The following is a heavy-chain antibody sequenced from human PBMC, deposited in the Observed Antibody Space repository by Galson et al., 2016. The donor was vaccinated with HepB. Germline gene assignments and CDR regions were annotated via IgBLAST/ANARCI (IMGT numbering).Heavy chain of an antibody. D-gene: IGHD1-1*01. V-gene: IGHV3-23*01. Sequence: SLRLSCAASGFTFSKFAMSWVRLAPGKGLEWVSSISYNGGATYYAVSVKGRLTVSRDNSENTLFLQMNSLRVEDTALYYCAKDTIPLQLWSPFDSWGHGTLVTVSS. CDR1: GFTFSKFA. CDR3: AKDTIPLQLWSPFDS. CDR2: ISYNGGAT. J-gene: IGHJ4*01.